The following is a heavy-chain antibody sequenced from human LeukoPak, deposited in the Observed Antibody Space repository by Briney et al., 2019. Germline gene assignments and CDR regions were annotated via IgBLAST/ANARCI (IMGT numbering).Heavy chain of an antibody. CDR2: INPSGGST. D-gene: IGHD3-22*01. V-gene: IGHV1-46*01. CDR1: GYTFTSYY. CDR3: ARGVMYYYDSSGYSSAEYFQH. J-gene: IGHJ1*01. Sequence: ASVKVSCKASGYTFTSYYMHWVRQAPGQGLEWMGIINPSGGSTSYAQKFQGRVTMTRDTSTSTVYMELSSLRSEDTAVYYCARGVMYYYDSSGYSSAEYFQHWGQGTLVTVSS.